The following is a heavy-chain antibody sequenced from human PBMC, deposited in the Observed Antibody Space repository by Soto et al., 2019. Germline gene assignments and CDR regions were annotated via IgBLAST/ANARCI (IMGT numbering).Heavy chain of an antibody. CDR3: AVDYGGKGFDY. J-gene: IGHJ4*02. CDR2: IYYSGST. V-gene: IGHV4-31*03. Sequence: QVQLQESGPGLVKPSQTLSLTCTVSGGSISSGGYYWSWIRQHPGKGLEWIGYIYYSGSTYYNPSLTSRVTIAVDTSKNQFSRKLSSVPAADTAVYYCAVDYGGKGFDYWGQGTLVTVSS. CDR1: GGSISSGGYY. D-gene: IGHD4-17*01.